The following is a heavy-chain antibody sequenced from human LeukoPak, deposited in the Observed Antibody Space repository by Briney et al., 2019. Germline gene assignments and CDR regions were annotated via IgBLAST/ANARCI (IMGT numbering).Heavy chain of an antibody. Sequence: PGGSLRLSCAASGFTFSSYGMHWVRQAPGKGLEWVAVIWYDGTNKYYADSVKGRFTISRDNSKNTLYLQMNSLRAEDTAVYYCARGGGSSSTYYFDYWGRGTLVTVSS. CDR2: IWYDGTNK. D-gene: IGHD6-13*01. CDR1: GFTFSSYG. CDR3: ARGGGSSSTYYFDY. J-gene: IGHJ4*02. V-gene: IGHV3-33*01.